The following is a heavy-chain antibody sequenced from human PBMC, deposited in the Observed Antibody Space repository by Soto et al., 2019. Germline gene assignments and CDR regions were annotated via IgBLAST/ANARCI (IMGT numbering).Heavy chain of an antibody. D-gene: IGHD1-26*01. J-gene: IGHJ6*02. V-gene: IGHV3-30*18. CDR1: GFTFSSYG. Sequence: GGSLRLGCAASGFTFSSYGMPWVRQAPGKGLDWVAVIPYDGSNKYYADSVKGRFTISRDNSKNTLYLQMNSLRAEDTAVYYCAKGALGMDVWGQGTPVTVSS. CDR3: AKGALGMDV. CDR2: IPYDGSNK.